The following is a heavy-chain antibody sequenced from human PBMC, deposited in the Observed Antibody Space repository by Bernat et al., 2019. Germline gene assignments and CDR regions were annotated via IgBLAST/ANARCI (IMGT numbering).Heavy chain of an antibody. J-gene: IGHJ4*02. CDR3: AKDPITRDCSGGSCYSPDVY. V-gene: IGHV3-30*02. Sequence: QVQLVESGGGVVQPGRSLRLSCAASGFTFSSYGMHWVRQTPGKGLEWVAFIRYDGSNKYYADSVKGRFTISRDNSKNTLYLQMNSLRAEDTAVYYCAKDPITRDCSGGSCYSPDVYWGQGTLVTVSS. D-gene: IGHD2-15*01. CDR2: IRYDGSNK. CDR1: GFTFSSYG.